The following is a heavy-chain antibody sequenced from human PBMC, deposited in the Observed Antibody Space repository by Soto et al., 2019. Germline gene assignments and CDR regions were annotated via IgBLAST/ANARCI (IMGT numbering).Heavy chain of an antibody. J-gene: IGHJ4*02. D-gene: IGHD6-13*01. CDR1: GFTFSSYG. CDR2: IWYDGSNK. V-gene: IGHV3-33*01. CDR3: ARWGIAAGDY. Sequence: QVQLVESGGGVVQPGRSLRLSCAASGFTFSSYGMHWVRQAPGKGLEWVAVIWYDGSNKYYADSVKGLFTISRDNSKNTLYMQMNSLRAEDTAVYYCARWGIAAGDYWGQGTLVTVCS.